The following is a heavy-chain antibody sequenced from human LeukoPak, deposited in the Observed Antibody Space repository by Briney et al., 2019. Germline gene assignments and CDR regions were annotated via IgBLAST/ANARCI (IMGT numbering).Heavy chain of an antibody. V-gene: IGHV4-4*02. CDR2: IYHSGST. CDR3: ARGRSSSGWYPLVPDYYYYGMDV. D-gene: IGHD6-19*01. Sequence: SETLSLTCAVSGGSISSSNWWSWVRQPPGKGLEWIGEIYHSGSTNYNPSLMGRVTISVDKSKNQFSLKLSSVTAADTAVYYCARGRSSSGWYPLVPDYYYYGMDVWGQGTTVTVSS. J-gene: IGHJ6*02. CDR1: GGSISSSNW.